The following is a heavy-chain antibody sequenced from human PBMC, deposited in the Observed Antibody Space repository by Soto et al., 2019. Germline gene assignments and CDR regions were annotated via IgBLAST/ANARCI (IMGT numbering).Heavy chain of an antibody. Sequence: GGSLRLSCAASGFTFSSYAMSWVRQAPGKGLEWVSAISGSGGSTYYADSVKGRFAISRDNSKNTLYLQMNSLRAEDTAVYYCAKDGDSIAARQLDYWGQGTLVTVSS. CDR1: GFTFSSYA. J-gene: IGHJ4*02. CDR2: ISGSGGST. V-gene: IGHV3-23*01. D-gene: IGHD6-6*01. CDR3: AKDGDSIAARQLDY.